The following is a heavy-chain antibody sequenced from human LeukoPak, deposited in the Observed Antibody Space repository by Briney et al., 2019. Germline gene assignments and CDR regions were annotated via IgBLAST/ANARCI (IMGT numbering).Heavy chain of an antibody. J-gene: IGHJ4*02. Sequence: SETLSLTCTVSGASISNYYWSWIRQPAGKGLEWIGRMYITGSTNYNPSLKSRVTISVDTSKNQFSLKLSSVTAADTAVYYCARVRTYGSGSFTRYYFDYWGQGTLVTVSS. CDR1: GASISNYY. CDR2: MYITGST. V-gene: IGHV4-4*07. D-gene: IGHD3-10*01. CDR3: ARVRTYGSGSFTRYYFDY.